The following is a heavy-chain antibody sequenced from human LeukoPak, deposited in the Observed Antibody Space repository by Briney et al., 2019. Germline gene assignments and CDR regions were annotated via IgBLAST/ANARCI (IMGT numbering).Heavy chain of an antibody. J-gene: IGHJ4*02. CDR2: LYSDGNT. CDR1: GVTVNTNA. D-gene: IGHD1-14*01. V-gene: IGHV3-53*01. Sequence: PGGSLRLSCAASGVTVNTNAMTWVRFAPGKGLEWVSVLYSDGNTKYADSVQGRFTISRDNSKNPLYLDMNSLSPDDTAVYYCARGVEPLAANTLAYWGQGTLVTVSS. CDR3: ARGVEPLAANTLAY.